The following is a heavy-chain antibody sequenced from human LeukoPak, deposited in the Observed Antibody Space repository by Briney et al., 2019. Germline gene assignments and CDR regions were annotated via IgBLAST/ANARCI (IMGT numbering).Heavy chain of an antibody. V-gene: IGHV3-23*01. J-gene: IGHJ4*02. CDR2: ISGSDGST. D-gene: IGHD4-23*01. CDR3: ARRAGGYSHPYDY. Sequence: GGSLRLSCAASGFTFSSYAMSWVRQAPGKGLEWVSGISGSDGSTNYADSVKGRFTISRDNSKNTLYLQMNSLRAEDTAVYYCARRAGGYSHPYDYWGQGTLVTVSS. CDR1: GFTFSSYA.